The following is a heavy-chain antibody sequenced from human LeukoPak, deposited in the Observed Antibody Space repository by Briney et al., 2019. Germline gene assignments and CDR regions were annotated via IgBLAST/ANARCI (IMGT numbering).Heavy chain of an antibody. CDR1: GGSISSYY. CDR2: IYTSGST. J-gene: IGHJ3*02. Sequence: SETLSLTCTVSGGSISSYYWSWIRQPAGKGLEWIGRIYTSGSTNYNPSLKSRVTMSVDTSKNQFSLKLSSVTAADTAVYYCARGGGSVPAATRGALDIWGQGTMVTVSS. D-gene: IGHD2-2*01. V-gene: IGHV4-4*07. CDR3: ARGGGSVPAATRGALDI.